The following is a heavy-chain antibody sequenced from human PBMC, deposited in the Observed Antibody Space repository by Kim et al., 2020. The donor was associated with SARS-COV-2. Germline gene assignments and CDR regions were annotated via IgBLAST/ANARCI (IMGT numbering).Heavy chain of an antibody. CDR3: TRAAVAGTLLSDR. V-gene: IGHV3-7*01. CDR2: IKIDGSEK. CDR1: GFTFSTYW. J-gene: IGHJ5*02. D-gene: IGHD6-19*01. Sequence: GGSLRLSCAASGFTFSTYWMSWVRQAPGKGPEWVANIKIDGSEKYYVDSVKGRFTISRDNAKNSLYLQMNSLRAEDTAMYYCTRAAVAGTLLSDRWGQGTLVTVSS.